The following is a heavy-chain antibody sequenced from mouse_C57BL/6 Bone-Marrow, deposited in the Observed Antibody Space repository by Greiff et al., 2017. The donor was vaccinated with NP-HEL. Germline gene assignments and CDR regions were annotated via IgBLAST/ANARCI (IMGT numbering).Heavy chain of an antibody. D-gene: IGHD2-5*01. J-gene: IGHJ4*01. Sequence: EVKLMESGPELVKPGDSVKISCKASGYSFTGYFMNWVMQSHGKSLEWIGRINPYNGDTFYNQKFKGKATLTVDKSSSTAHMELRSLTSEDSAVYYCARMNAYYSNYGRAMDYWGQGTSVTVSS. CDR3: ARMNAYYSNYGRAMDY. CDR1: GYSFTGYF. CDR2: INPYNGDT. V-gene: IGHV1-20*01.